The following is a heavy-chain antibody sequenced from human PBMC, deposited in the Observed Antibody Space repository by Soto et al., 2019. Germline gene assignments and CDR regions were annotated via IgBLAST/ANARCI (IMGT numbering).Heavy chain of an antibody. CDR2: ISSSGSTI. J-gene: IGHJ6*02. D-gene: IGHD6-19*01. Sequence: QVQLVESGGGLVKPGGSLRLSCAASGFTFSDYYMSWIRQAPGKGLERVSYISSSGSTIYYADSVKGRFTISRDNAKNSLYLQMNSLRAEDTAVYYCARELYSSGWYDQKDYGMDVWGQGTTVTVSS. CDR3: ARELYSSGWYDQKDYGMDV. V-gene: IGHV3-11*01. CDR1: GFTFSDYY.